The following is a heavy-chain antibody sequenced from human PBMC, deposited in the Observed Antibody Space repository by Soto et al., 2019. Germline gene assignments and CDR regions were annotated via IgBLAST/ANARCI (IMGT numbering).Heavy chain of an antibody. V-gene: IGHV3-48*01. J-gene: IGHJ4*02. Sequence: EVQLVESGGGLVQPGGSLRLSCAASGFTFSSYSMNWVRQAPGKGLEWFSYISSGSSTIYYADSVKGRFTISRDNAKNSLYLQMNSLRAEDTDVYYCARRGGISFDYWGQGTLVTVSS. CDR3: ARRGGISFDY. CDR2: ISSGSSTI. CDR1: GFTFSSYS.